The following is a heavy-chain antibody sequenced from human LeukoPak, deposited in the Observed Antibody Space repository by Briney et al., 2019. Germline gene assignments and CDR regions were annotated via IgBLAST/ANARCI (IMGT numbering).Heavy chain of an antibody. V-gene: IGHV3-21*01. J-gene: IGHJ5*02. CDR2: ISSSSSYI. CDR1: GFTFSSYS. Sequence: GGSLRLSCAASGFTFSSYSMNWVRQAPGKGLEWVSSISSSSSYIYYADSAKGRFTISRDNAKNSLYLQMNSLRAEDTAVYYCASDLGDSDYDFWSGYYEGWFDPWGQGTLVTVSS. CDR3: ASDLGDSDYDFWSGYYEGWFDP. D-gene: IGHD3-3*01.